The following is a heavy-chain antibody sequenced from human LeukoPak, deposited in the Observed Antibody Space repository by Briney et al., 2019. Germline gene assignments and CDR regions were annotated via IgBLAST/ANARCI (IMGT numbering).Heavy chain of an antibody. D-gene: IGHD1-14*01. V-gene: IGHV3-53*01. CDR3: PRIPPIRNYWGAFDI. J-gene: IGHJ3*02. Sequence: GGSLRLSCAASGFTVSSNYMSWVRQAPGKRLEWVSVIYSGGSTYYADSVKGRFTISRDNSKNTLYLQMNSLRAEDTAVYYCPRIPPIRNYWGAFDIWGQGTMVTVSS. CDR1: GFTVSSNY. CDR2: IYSGGST.